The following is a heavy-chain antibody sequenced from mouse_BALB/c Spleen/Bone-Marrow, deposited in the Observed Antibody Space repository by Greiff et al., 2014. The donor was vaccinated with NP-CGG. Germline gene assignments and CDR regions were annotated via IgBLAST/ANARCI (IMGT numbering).Heavy chain of an antibody. V-gene: IGHV7-3*02. CDR2: IRNKANGYRT. Sequence: EVKLVESGGGLVQPGGSLRLSCATSGFTFTDYYMSWVRQPPGKALEWLGFIRNKANGYRTEYSASVKGRFTISRYNSQSILYLQMNTLRAEDSATYYCAREMNYGYYWYFDVWGAGTTVTACS. CDR1: GFTFTDYY. J-gene: IGHJ1*01. CDR3: AREMNYGYYWYFDV. D-gene: IGHD1-2*01.